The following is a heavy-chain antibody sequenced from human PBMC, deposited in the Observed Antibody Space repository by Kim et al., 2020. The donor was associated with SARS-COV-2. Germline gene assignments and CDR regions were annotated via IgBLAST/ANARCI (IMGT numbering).Heavy chain of an antibody. J-gene: IGHJ6*02. D-gene: IGHD3-10*01. V-gene: IGHV4-59*08. CDR3: ARQTMAYYYYGMDV. Sequence: NPSRKSRVTISVDTSKNQFALKLSSVTAADTAVYYCARQTMAYYYYGMDVWGQGTTVTVSS.